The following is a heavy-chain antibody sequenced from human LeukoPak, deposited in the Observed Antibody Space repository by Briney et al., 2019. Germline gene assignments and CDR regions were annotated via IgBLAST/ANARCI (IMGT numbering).Heavy chain of an antibody. Sequence: ASVKVSCKASGYTFAGYYKHWVRQAPGQGPEWMGWINPNSGNTGYAQKFQGRVTMTRNTSISTAYMELSSLRSEDTAVYYCAGNVDTEKAEWGQGTLVTVSS. J-gene: IGHJ4*02. D-gene: IGHD3/OR15-3a*01. CDR2: INPNSGNT. CDR3: AGNVDTEKAE. V-gene: IGHV1-8*02. CDR1: GYTFAGYY.